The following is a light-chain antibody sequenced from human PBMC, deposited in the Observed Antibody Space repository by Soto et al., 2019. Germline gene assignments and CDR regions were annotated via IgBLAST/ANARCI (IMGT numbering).Light chain of an antibody. J-gene: IGKJ1*01. Sequence: DIQMTQSPSSLSASVGDRVTITCRASQSISSYLNWYQQKPGKAPKLLIYAASSVQSGVPSRFSGSGSGTDFTLTISSLQPEDFATYNCQQSYSTLPTFGQGTKVEIK. CDR3: QQSYSTLPT. V-gene: IGKV1-39*01. CDR1: QSISSY. CDR2: AAS.